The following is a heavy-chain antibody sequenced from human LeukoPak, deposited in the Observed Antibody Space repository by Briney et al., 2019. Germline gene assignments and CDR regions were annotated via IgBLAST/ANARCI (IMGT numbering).Heavy chain of an antibody. J-gene: IGHJ4*02. CDR1: GFTFSSYA. CDR2: ISGSGGST. CDR3: AKDPGFRYSSGWDHY. D-gene: IGHD6-19*01. V-gene: IGHV3-23*01. Sequence: GGSLRLSCAASGFTFSSYAMSWVREAPGKGLEWVSAISGSGGSTYYADSVKGRFTISRDNSKNTLYLQMNSLRAEDTAVYCCAKDPGFRYSSGWDHYWGQGTLVTVSS.